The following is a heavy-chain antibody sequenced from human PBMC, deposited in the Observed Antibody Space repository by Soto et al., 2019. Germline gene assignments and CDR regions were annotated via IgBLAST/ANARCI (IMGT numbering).Heavy chain of an antibody. CDR2: ISGNGGST. D-gene: IGHD5-18*01. V-gene: IGHV3-23*01. Sequence: EVQLLESGGGLVQPGGSLRLSCAASGFTFSTYAMSWVRQAPGKGLEWVSSISGNGGSTYYADSVKGRFTISRDNSKNTLYLHMNSLRAEDTAVYYCARDRPYSYGSNAFDIWGQGTMVTVSS. CDR3: ARDRPYSYGSNAFDI. CDR1: GFTFSTYA. J-gene: IGHJ3*02.